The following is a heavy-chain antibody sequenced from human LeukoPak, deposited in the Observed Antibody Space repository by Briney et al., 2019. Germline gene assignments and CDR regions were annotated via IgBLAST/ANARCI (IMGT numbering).Heavy chain of an antibody. J-gene: IGHJ6*03. Sequence: VASVKVSCKASGGTFSSYAISWVRQAPGQGFEWMGRIIPIFGTANYAQKFQGRVTITTDESTSTAYMELSSLRSEDTAVYYCARMTTVRGYYYYYYMDVWGKGTTVTVSS. CDR1: GGTFSSYA. V-gene: IGHV1-69*05. CDR2: IIPIFGTA. D-gene: IGHD4-11*01. CDR3: ARMTTVRGYYYYYYMDV.